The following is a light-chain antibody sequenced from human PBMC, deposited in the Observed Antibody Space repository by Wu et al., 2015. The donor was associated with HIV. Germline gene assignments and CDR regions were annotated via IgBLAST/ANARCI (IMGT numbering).Light chain of an antibody. CDR3: QQYGSSSYT. CDR2: DTS. V-gene: IGKV3-20*01. CDR1: QTVGNSY. Sequence: EIVLTQSPDTLSLSPGERATLSCRASQTVGNSYSAWYQQKPGQAPRLLIFDTSNRAIGIPDRFSGSGSGTDFTLTISRLEPEDFAVYYCQQYGSSSYTFGQGPSWRSN. J-gene: IGKJ2*01.